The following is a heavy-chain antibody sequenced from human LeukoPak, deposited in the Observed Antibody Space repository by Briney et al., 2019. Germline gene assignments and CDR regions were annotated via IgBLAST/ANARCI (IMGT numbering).Heavy chain of an antibody. Sequence: PGGSLRLSCAASGFTVSNNYMSWVRQAPGKGLEWVAVIWYDGSKKYYADSMKGRFTISRDNSKNTMYLQMNSLRAEDTAVYYCARDIRSEAFDIWGQGTMVTVSS. CDR3: ARDIRSEAFDI. J-gene: IGHJ3*02. CDR1: GFTVSNNY. D-gene: IGHD4-17*01. CDR2: IWYDGSKK. V-gene: IGHV3-33*08.